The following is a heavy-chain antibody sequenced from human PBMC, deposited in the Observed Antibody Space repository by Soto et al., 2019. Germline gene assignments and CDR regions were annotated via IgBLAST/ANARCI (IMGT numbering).Heavy chain of an antibody. D-gene: IGHD2-2*01. CDR2: IIPIFGTA. CDR3: ARTPCSSTSCETYYYYYYGMDV. Sequence: QVQLVQSGAEVKKPGSSVKVSCKASGGTFSSYAISWVRQAPGQGLEWMGGIIPIFGTANYAQKFQGRVTITADASTSTAYMELSSLRSEDTAVYYCARTPCSSTSCETYYYYYYGMDVWGQGTTVTVSS. CDR1: GGTFSSYA. J-gene: IGHJ6*02. V-gene: IGHV1-69*01.